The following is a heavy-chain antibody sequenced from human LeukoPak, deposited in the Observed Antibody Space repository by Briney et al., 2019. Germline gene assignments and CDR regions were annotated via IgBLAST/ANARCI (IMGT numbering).Heavy chain of an antibody. J-gene: IGHJ6*02. Sequence: PGGSLRLSCAASGFTFSSYGMHWVPQAPGKGLEWVAVIWYDGSNKYYADSVKGRFTISRDNSKNTLYLQMNSLRAEDTAVYYCARDFAPLLWFGDYYYGMDVWGQGTTVTVSS. V-gene: IGHV3-33*01. CDR2: IWYDGSNK. CDR1: GFTFSSYG. CDR3: ARDFAPLLWFGDYYYGMDV. D-gene: IGHD3-10*01.